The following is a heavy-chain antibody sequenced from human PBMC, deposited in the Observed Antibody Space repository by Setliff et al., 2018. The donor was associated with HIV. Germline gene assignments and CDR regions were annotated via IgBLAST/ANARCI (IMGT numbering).Heavy chain of an antibody. V-gene: IGHV1-18*04. CDR1: GYTFTTYY. D-gene: IGHD3-10*01. CDR2: INAGNGNT. J-gene: IGHJ4*02. CDR3: AREGRMTKRFDY. Sequence: ASVKVSCKASGYTFTTYYMHWVRQAPGQGLEWMGWINAGNGNTKYAQNVQGRVTLTTDTSTSTAYMDLRSLRPDDTAVYYCAREGRMTKRFDYWGQGTLVTVSS.